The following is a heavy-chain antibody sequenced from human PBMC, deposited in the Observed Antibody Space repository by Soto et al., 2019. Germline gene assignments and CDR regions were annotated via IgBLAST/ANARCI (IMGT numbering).Heavy chain of an antibody. Sequence: QVQLVQSGAEVKKPGASVKVSCKASGYTFTSYAMHWVRQAPGQRLEWMGWINAGNGNTKYSQKFQGRVTITRDTSASTAYMELSSLRSEDTAVYYCARDQHLLYFDWLLPLPENWFDPWGQGTLVTVSS. CDR3: ARDQHLLYFDWLLPLPENWFDP. CDR1: GYTFTSYA. J-gene: IGHJ5*02. V-gene: IGHV1-3*01. D-gene: IGHD3-9*01. CDR2: INAGNGNT.